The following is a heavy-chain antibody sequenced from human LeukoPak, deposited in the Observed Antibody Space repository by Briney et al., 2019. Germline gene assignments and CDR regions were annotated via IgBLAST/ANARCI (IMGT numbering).Heavy chain of an antibody. Sequence: GGSLRLSCAASGFTFSNAWMSWVRQAPGKGLEWVGRIKSKTDGGTTDYAAPVKGRFTISRGDSKNTLYLQMNSLKTEDTAVYYCTTDDTMVRGVIDSDYWGQGTLVTVSS. J-gene: IGHJ4*02. V-gene: IGHV3-15*01. CDR1: GFTFSNAW. D-gene: IGHD3-10*01. CDR2: IKSKTDGGTT. CDR3: TTDDTMVRGVIDSDY.